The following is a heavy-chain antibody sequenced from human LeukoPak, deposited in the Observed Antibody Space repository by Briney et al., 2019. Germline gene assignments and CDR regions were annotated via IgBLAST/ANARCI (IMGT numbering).Heavy chain of an antibody. J-gene: IGHJ6*02. CDR1: GFTFSSHG. D-gene: IGHD2-2*01. CDR2: IWYDASNK. Sequence: PGRSLRLSCATSGFTFSSHGMHWVRQTPGKGLEWVAVIWYDASNKYYADSVKGRFTISRDNAKNSLYLQMNSLRAEDTAVYYCARAQPSYCSSTSCYYYYGMDVWGQGTTVTVSS. V-gene: IGHV3-33*01. CDR3: ARAQPSYCSSTSCYYYYGMDV.